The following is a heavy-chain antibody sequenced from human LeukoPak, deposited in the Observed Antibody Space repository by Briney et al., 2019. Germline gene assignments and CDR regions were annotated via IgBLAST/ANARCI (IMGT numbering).Heavy chain of an antibody. J-gene: IGHJ3*02. D-gene: IGHD6-6*01. CDR3: AKAPIEYSSSSDVFDI. CDR1: GFTFSSYA. Sequence: PGGSLRLSCAASGFTFSSYAMSWVRQAPRKGVEWVSAISGSGGITYYADSVKGRFTISRDNSKNTLYLQMNSLRAEDTAVYYCAKAPIEYSSSSDVFDIWGQGTMVTVSS. V-gene: IGHV3-23*01. CDR2: ISGSGGIT.